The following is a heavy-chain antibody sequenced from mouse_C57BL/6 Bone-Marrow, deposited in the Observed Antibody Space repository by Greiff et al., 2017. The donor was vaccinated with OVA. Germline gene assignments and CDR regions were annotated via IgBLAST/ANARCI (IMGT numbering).Heavy chain of an antibody. V-gene: IGHV1-81*01. CDR1: GYTFTSYG. D-gene: IGHD4-1*01. J-gene: IGHJ2*01. CDR3: AREGLTGTNYFDY. CDR2: IYPRSGNT. Sequence: QVQLKESGAQLARPGASVKLSCKASGYTFTSYGISWVKQRTGQGLEWIGEIYPRSGNTYYNEKFKGKATLTADKSSSTAYMELRSLTSEDSAVYFCAREGLTGTNYFDYWGQGTTLTVSS.